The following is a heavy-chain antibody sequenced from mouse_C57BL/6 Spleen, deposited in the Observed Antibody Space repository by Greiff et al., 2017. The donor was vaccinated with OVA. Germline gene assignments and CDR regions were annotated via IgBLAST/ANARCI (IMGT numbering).Heavy chain of an antibody. V-gene: IGHV1-52*01. CDR3: ASYSNYGFFDY. Sequence: VQLQQPGAELVRPGSSVKLSCKASGYTFTSYWMHWVKQRPIQGLEWIGNIDPSDSETHYNQKFKDKATLTVDKSSSTAYMQLSSLTSEDSAVYYCASYSNYGFFDYWGQGTTLTVSS. D-gene: IGHD2-5*01. J-gene: IGHJ2*01. CDR1: GYTFTSYW. CDR2: IDPSDSET.